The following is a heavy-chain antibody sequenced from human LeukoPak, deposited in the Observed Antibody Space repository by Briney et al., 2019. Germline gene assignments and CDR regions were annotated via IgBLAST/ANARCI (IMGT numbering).Heavy chain of an antibody. Sequence: GRSLRLSRAASGFTFSNYGMHWVRQAPGKGLEWLAIMWYDGSIKYYADSAKGRFTISRDNSKNTVFLQMNSLRAEDTAVYYCARGRDGYNYYYYYYMDVWGKGTTVTVSS. V-gene: IGHV3-33*02. J-gene: IGHJ6*03. CDR2: MWYDGSIK. CDR3: ARGRDGYNYYYYYYMDV. D-gene: IGHD5-24*01. CDR1: GFTFSNYG.